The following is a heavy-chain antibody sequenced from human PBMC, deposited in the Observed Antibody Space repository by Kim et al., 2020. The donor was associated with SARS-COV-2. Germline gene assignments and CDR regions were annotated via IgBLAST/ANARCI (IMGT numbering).Heavy chain of an antibody. V-gene: IGHV3-21*01. J-gene: IGHJ6*01. CDR3: ARTRNEIGHGEEYYDYG. Sequence: GGSLRLSCAAPGFTFSSYSMNWVRQAPGKGLEWLAAITNSSSYKYHADSAKGRFTISRDNAKNTLYLEMNSLRAEDTAMYYCARTRNEIGHGEEYYDYG. D-gene: IGHD2-21*01. CDR2: ITNSSSYK. CDR1: GFTFSSYS.